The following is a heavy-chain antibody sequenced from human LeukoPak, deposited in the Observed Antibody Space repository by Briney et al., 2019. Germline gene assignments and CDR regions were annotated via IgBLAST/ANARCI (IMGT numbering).Heavy chain of an antibody. J-gene: IGHJ6*02. D-gene: IGHD3-9*01. CDR3: ARDDYDILTGYYYYYGMDV. V-gene: IGHV3-30-3*01. CDR1: GFTFSSCA. Sequence: PGGSLRLSCAASGFTFSSCAMHWVRQAPGKXLEWVAVISYDGSNKYYADSVKGRFTISRDNSKNTLYLQMNSLRAEDTAVYYCARDDYDILTGYYYYYGMDVWGQGTTVTVSS. CDR2: ISYDGSNK.